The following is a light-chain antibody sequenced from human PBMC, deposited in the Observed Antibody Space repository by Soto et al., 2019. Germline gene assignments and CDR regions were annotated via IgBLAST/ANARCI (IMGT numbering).Light chain of an antibody. CDR3: QQYGTSPPLT. CDR2: GAS. Sequence: EIVLMQSPGTLSLSPGERATLSCRASQSVSNNYVAWYQQKPGQAPRLLIAGASSRATGIPDRFSGSGSGTDFSLAICRLEPEAFAVYYCQQYGTSPPLTFGGGTKVETK. V-gene: IGKV3-20*01. CDR1: QSVSNNY. J-gene: IGKJ4*01.